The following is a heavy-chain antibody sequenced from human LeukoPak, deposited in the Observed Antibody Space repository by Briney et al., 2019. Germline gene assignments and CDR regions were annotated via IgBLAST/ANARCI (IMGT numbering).Heavy chain of an antibody. V-gene: IGHV3-48*03. D-gene: IGHD3-10*01. CDR1: GLTFSNYE. Sequence: PGRSLRLSCEVFGLTFSNYEMNWVRQTPGKGLKWVAQISSSGRPISYADAVKGRFTISRDNANNSLYLQMSSLRVDDTAIYYCASGVYYGSGFYRYDYYWGQGTLVTVSS. J-gene: IGHJ4*02. CDR2: ISSSGRPI. CDR3: ASGVYYGSGFYRYDYY.